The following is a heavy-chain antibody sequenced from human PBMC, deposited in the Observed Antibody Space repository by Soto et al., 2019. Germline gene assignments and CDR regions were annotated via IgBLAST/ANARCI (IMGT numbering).Heavy chain of an antibody. J-gene: IGHJ4*02. CDR3: AGSGQLLWFGDGPVGFDY. CDR1: GFTFSNAW. D-gene: IGHD3-10*01. Sequence: GGSLRLSCAASGFTFSNAWMTWVRQAPGKGLEWVGRIKSKTDGGTTDYAAPVQGRFTISGDDSKNTLYLQMDILKIGDAAVYYCAGSGQLLWFGDGPVGFDYWGQGTLVTVSS. V-gene: IGHV3-15*01. CDR2: IKSKTDGGTT.